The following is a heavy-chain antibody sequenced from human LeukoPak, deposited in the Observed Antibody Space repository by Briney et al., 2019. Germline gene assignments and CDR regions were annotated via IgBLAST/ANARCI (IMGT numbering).Heavy chain of an antibody. V-gene: IGHV4-34*01. J-gene: IGHJ4*02. Sequence: PSETLSLTCAVYGGSFSGYYWSWIRQPPGKGLEWIGEINHSGSTNYNPSLKSRVTISVDTSKNQFSLKLSSVTAADTAVYYCARRVGCSSTSCPELDYWGQGTLVTVSS. D-gene: IGHD2-2*01. CDR2: INHSGST. CDR1: GGSFSGYY. CDR3: ARRVGCSSTSCPELDY.